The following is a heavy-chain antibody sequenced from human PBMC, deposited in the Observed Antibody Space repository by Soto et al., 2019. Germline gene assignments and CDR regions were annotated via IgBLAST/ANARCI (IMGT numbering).Heavy chain of an antibody. D-gene: IGHD6-13*01. Sequence: ASVKVSCKASGYTFTSYYMHWVRQAPGQGLEWMGIINPCGGSTSYAQKFQGRVTMTRDTSASTVYMELSSLRSEDTAVYYCARDWYSSSWYGYYYYYMDVWGKGTTVTVSS. V-gene: IGHV1-46*03. CDR3: ARDWYSSSWYGYYYYYMDV. CDR1: GYTFTSYY. J-gene: IGHJ6*03. CDR2: INPCGGST.